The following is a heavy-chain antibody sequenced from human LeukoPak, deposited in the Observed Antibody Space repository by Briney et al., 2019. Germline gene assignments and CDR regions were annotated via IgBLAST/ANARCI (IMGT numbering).Heavy chain of an antibody. CDR1: GFTFTTYA. CDR3: AKEVYCGADCNKPGYGMDV. D-gene: IGHD2-21*02. CDR2: ISGSAGRR. J-gene: IGHJ6*02. V-gene: IGHV3-23*01. Sequence: PGGSLRLSCTASGFTFTTYAMSCVSQAPGKGLEWDSVISGSAGRRYNADSVKGRFTISRDNSRNTLYLQMNSLRAEDTAVYYCAKEVYCGADCNKPGYGMDVWGQGTTVTVSS.